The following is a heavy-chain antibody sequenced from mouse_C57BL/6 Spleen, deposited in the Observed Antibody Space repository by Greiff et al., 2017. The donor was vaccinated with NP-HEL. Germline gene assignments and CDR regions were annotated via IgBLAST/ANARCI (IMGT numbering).Heavy chain of an antibody. V-gene: IGHV2-2*01. CDR1: GFSLTSYG. CDR2: IWSGGST. D-gene: IGHD2-4*01. Sequence: VKLVESGPGLVQPSQSLSITCTVSGFSLTSYGVHWVRQSPGKGLEWLGVIWSGGSTDYNAAFISRLSISKDNSKSQVFFKMNSLQADDTAIYYCARRGDYDGDWYFDVWGTGTTVTVSS. CDR3: ARRGDYDGDWYFDV. J-gene: IGHJ1*03.